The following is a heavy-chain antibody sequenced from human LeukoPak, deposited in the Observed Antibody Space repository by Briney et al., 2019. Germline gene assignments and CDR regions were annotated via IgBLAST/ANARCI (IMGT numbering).Heavy chain of an antibody. V-gene: IGHV1-8*02. CDR1: GGTFSSYA. Sequence: ASVKVSCKASGGTFSSYAISWVRQATGQGLEWMGWMNPNSGNTGYAQKFQGRVTMTRNTSISTAYMELSSLRSEDTAVYYCARVQLERRYNWFDPWGQGTLVTVSS. CDR3: ARVQLERRYNWFDP. CDR2: MNPNSGNT. D-gene: IGHD1-1*01. J-gene: IGHJ5*02.